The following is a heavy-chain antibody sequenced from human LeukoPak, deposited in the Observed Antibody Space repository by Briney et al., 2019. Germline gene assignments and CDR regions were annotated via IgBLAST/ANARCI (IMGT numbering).Heavy chain of an antibody. V-gene: IGHV4-34*01. CDR1: GGSISSYY. Sequence: SETLSLTCTVSGGSISSYYWSWIRQPPGKGLEWIGEINHSGSTNYNPSLKSRVTISVDKSKNQFSLKLSSVTAADTAVYYCARVPITIFGVIAFDYWGQGTLVTVSS. J-gene: IGHJ4*02. CDR3: ARVPITIFGVIAFDY. D-gene: IGHD3-3*01. CDR2: INHSGST.